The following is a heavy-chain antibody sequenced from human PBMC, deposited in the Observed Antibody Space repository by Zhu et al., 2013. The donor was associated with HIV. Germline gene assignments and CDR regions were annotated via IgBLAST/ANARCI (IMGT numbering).Heavy chain of an antibody. CDR1: GGTFSSHG. V-gene: IGHV1-69*12. CDR3: AREDRETTGGXFDI. Sequence: QVQLVQSGAEVKKPGSSVKVSCTASGGTFSSHGISWVRQAPGQGLEWMGWIIPIFDIVNYVRKFQGRVTITADESTSTAYMELSSLRSEGTAVYYCAREDRETTGGXFDIWGQGTMVTVSS. J-gene: IGHJ3*02. D-gene: IGHD4-17*01. CDR2: IIPIFDIV.